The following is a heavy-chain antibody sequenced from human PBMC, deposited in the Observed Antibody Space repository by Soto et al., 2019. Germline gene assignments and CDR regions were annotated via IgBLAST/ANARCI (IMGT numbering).Heavy chain of an antibody. D-gene: IGHD3-22*01. CDR2: INHSGST. V-gene: IGHV4-34*01. J-gene: IGHJ4*02. CDR1: GGSFSGYY. CDR3: ASGNKSGYYDSSGYHVGY. Sequence: PSETLSLTCAVYGGSFSGYYWSWIRQPPGKGLEWIGEINHSGSTNYNPSLKSRVTISVDTSKNQFSLKLSSVTAADTAVYYCASGNKSGYYDSSGYHVGYWGQGTLVTVSS.